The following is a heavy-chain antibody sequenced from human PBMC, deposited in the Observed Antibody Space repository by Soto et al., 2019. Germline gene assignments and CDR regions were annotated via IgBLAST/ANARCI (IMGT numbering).Heavy chain of an antibody. J-gene: IGHJ4*02. D-gene: IGHD3-10*01. CDR3: ASSYGSGYRAFDY. CDR2: VNPIVSTS. V-gene: IGHV1-69*08. CDR1: GDTFNFYS. Sequence: QVQLVQSGAEVKRPGSSVKVSCKASGDTFNFYSINWVRQAPGLGLEWMGRVNPIVSTSNYAQKFQRRVTMTADKSTSTAYMELSSLRSEDTAIYYCASSYGSGYRAFDYWGQGALVTVSS.